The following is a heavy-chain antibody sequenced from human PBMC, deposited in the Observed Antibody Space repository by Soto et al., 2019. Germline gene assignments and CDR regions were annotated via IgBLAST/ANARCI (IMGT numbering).Heavy chain of an antibody. D-gene: IGHD6-19*01. CDR3: TADVSSSSAWANDY. J-gene: IGHJ4*02. V-gene: IGHV3-15*07. Sequence: EVQLVESGGGFVKPGGSLRLSCAASGFTFSDTWMNWVRQAPGKGLEWVARIQRKTDGGATDYAAPVKGRFTISRDDSKRTVFLQMDSLQTEDTAVYYCTADVSSSSAWANDYWGQGTLVTVSS. CDR1: GFTFSDTW. CDR2: IQRKTDGGAT.